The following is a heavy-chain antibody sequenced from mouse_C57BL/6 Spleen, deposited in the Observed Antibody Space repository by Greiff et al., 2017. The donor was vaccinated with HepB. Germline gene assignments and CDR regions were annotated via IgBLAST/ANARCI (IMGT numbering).Heavy chain of an antibody. CDR2: INPSTGGT. Sequence: VQLQQSGPELVKPGASVKISCKASGYSFTGYYMNWVKQSPEKSLEWIGEINPSTGGTTYNQKFKAKATLTVDKSSSTAYMQLKSLTSEDSAVYYCARPYGSSVHFDYWGQGTTLTVSS. J-gene: IGHJ2*01. D-gene: IGHD1-1*01. V-gene: IGHV1-42*01. CDR3: ARPYGSSVHFDY. CDR1: GYSFTGYY.